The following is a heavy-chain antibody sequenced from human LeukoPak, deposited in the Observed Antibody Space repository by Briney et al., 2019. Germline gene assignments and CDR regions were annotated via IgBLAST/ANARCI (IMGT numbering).Heavy chain of an antibody. CDR3: ARGGIVVVPAAESDY. D-gene: IGHD2-2*01. CDR2: ISSSGSTI. V-gene: IGHV3-48*03. CDR1: GFTFSSYE. Sequence: GGSLRLSCAASGFTFSSYEMNWVRQAPGKGLEWVSYISSSGSTIYYADSVKGRFTISRDNAKNSLYLQMNSLRAEDTAVYYCARGGIVVVPAAESDYWGQGTLVTVSS. J-gene: IGHJ4*02.